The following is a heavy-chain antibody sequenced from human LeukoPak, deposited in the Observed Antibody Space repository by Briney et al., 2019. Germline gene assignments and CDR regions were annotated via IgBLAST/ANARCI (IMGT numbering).Heavy chain of an antibody. Sequence: GGSLKLSCAASGFDFSGFYMHWVRQASGRGLEWVGLIRNKPSSYTTVYAASVKGRFTISRDDSKNTAYLQMNSLRAEDTAVYYCAKDLPLGPLPPIAENNWGQGTLVTVSS. CDR3: AKDLPLGPLPPIAENN. D-gene: IGHD6-13*01. CDR2: IRNKPSSYTT. CDR1: GFDFSGFY. V-gene: IGHV3-73*01. J-gene: IGHJ4*02.